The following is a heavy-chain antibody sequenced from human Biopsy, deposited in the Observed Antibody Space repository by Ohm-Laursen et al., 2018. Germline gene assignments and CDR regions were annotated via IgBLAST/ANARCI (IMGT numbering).Heavy chain of an antibody. CDR3: ARHSLDDFWSGAHYYFDY. D-gene: IGHD3-3*01. V-gene: IGHV4-39*01. CDR1: GGSISSRNHY. J-gene: IGHJ4*02. Sequence: GTLSLTCSVSGGSISSRNHYWGWLRQPPGKGLGWIGHVYYSGSTFYNSSLESRVTVSVDTSKNQFHLRLTSMSASDTAVYYCARHSLDDFWSGAHYYFDYWGLGTLVTVSS. CDR2: VYYSGST.